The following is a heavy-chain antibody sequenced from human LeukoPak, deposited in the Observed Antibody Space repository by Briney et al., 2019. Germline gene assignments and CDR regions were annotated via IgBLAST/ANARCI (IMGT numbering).Heavy chain of an antibody. D-gene: IGHD1-1*01. J-gene: IGHJ4*02. Sequence: GGSLSLAYPLDGFTVSSDGMRCVRQAPGKGLECVAVISYDGSNKYYTDSVKGRFTISRDNSKNTLYLQMNSLRAEDTAVYYCGKFVLEAAGSLVPGLYWGEGPLVTASS. V-gene: IGHV3-30*18. CDR1: GFTVSSDG. CDR2: ISYDGSNK. CDR3: GKFVLEAAGSLVPGLY.